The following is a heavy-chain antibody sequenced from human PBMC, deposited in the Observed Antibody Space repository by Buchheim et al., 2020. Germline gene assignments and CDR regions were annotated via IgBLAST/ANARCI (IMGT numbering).Heavy chain of an antibody. D-gene: IGHD2-2*01. J-gene: IGHJ6*02. V-gene: IGHV3-30*18. CDR2: ISYDGSNK. CDR1: GFTFSSYG. Sequence: QVQLVESGGGVVQPGRSLRLSCAASGFTFSSYGMHWVRQAPGKGLEWVAVISYDGSNKYYADSVKGRFTIPRDNSKNTLYLQMNSLRAEDTAVYYCAKELRDCSSTSCYHEYYYYYYGMDVWGQGTT. CDR3: AKELRDCSSTSCYHEYYYYYYGMDV.